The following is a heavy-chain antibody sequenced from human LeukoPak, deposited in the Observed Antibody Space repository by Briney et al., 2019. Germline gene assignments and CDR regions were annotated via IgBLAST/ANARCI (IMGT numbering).Heavy chain of an antibody. CDR3: ARVRGYTTVAGRGHFDY. V-gene: IGHV4-38-2*01. J-gene: IGHJ4*02. D-gene: IGHD6-19*01. CDR1: GYSISGGYY. Sequence: SETLSLTCAVSGYSISGGYYWGWIRQPPGQGLEWIGSIYHSGSTYYNPSLKSRVTISVDTSKNQFSLKLSSVTAADTAVYYCARVRGYTTVAGRGHFDYWGQGTLVTVSS. CDR2: IYHSGST.